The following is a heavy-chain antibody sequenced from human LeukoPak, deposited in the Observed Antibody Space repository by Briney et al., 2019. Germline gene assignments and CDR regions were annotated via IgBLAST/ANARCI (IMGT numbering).Heavy chain of an antibody. CDR3: AEEICSI. CDR1: GFTFSAYW. D-gene: IGHD2-2*01. Sequence: PGGSLRLSCAASGFTFSAYWMHWVRQAPGKGLVWVSRINSDGFSIAYADSVKGRFTISRDNAKNTLYLHMNSLRAEDTAVYYCAEEICSIWGQGTLVTVSS. J-gene: IGHJ4*02. V-gene: IGHV3-74*01. CDR2: INSDGFSI.